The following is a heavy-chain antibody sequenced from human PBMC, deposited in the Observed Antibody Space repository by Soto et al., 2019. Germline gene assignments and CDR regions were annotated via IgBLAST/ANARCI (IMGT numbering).Heavy chain of an antibody. CDR1: GGTFSTYA. V-gene: IGHV1-69*12. CDR3: ARGLQLWLRRINNGYSG. J-gene: IGHJ4*02. D-gene: IGHD5-12*01. CDR2: IITMVGTA. Sequence: QVQLVQSGAEVKKPESSVKVSCKAPGGTFSTYAISWVRQAPGQGLEWMGGIITMVGTANYAQRFKDRVTITGDDSTNTVYMELSSLRSEDTAVYFCARGLQLWLRRINNGYSGWGQGTLVTVSS.